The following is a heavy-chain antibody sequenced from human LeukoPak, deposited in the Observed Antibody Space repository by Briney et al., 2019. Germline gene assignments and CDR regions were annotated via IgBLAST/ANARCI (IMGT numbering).Heavy chain of an antibody. Sequence: GESLKISCKASGYYFPNYRIAWVRQMPGKGLEWMGIIYPDDSDTTYSPSFQGQVAISADKSISTAYLQWSRLKASDTAISYCARRSFYDTNGYYQYFDYWGQGTLVTVSS. V-gene: IGHV5-51*01. D-gene: IGHD3-22*01. CDR3: ARRSFYDTNGYYQYFDY. CDR2: IYPDDSDT. CDR1: GYYFPNYR. J-gene: IGHJ4*02.